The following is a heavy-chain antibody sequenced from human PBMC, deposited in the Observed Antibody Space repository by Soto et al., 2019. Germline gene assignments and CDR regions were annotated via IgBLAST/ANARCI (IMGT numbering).Heavy chain of an antibody. CDR2: ISGGADT. J-gene: IGHJ6*02. V-gene: IGHV3-23*01. CDR3: TKASSDRNHMEV. CDR1: EFTFSDYY. Sequence: PGGSLRLSCATSEFTFSDYYMNWVRQAPGKGLDWISYISGGADTYYTDSVKGRFTISRDNSKNTLYLQMTTLRAEDTALYYCTKASSDRNHMEVWGPGTTVTV.